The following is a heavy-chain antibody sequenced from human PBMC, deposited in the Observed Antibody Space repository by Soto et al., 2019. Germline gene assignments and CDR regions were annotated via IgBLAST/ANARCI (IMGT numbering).Heavy chain of an antibody. V-gene: IGHV4-59*01. CDR1: GGSISSYY. Sequence: QVQLQESGPGLVKPSETLSLTCTVSGGSISSYYWSWIRQPPGKGLEWIGYIYYSGSTNYNPSLNSRVTISVDTAKNQFSLKLSSVTAAETAVYYCARAYGDYVFDYWGQGTLVTVSS. CDR3: ARAYGDYVFDY. D-gene: IGHD4-17*01. CDR2: IYYSGST. J-gene: IGHJ4*02.